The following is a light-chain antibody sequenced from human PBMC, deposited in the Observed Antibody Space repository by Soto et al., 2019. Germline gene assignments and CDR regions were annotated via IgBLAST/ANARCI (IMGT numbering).Light chain of an antibody. V-gene: IGKV1-5*03. CDR3: QQYNSYSYT. CDR2: RAS. Sequence: DIQMTQSPSTLSASVGDRVTIACRASQTINDLLAWYQQKPGKAPNLLIYRASNLQSGVPTRFSGSGSGTEFTLTIRSLQPDDFATYYCQQYNSYSYTFGQGTKLEIK. J-gene: IGKJ2*01. CDR1: QTINDL.